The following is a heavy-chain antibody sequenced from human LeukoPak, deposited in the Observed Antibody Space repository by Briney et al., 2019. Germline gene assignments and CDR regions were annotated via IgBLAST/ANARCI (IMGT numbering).Heavy chain of an antibody. CDR1: GYSFTSYW. D-gene: IGHD7-27*01. Sequence: GESLKISCKGSGYSFTSYWFGWVRQMPGKGLEWMGIIYPGDSDTRYSPSFQGQVIISADRSISTAYLQWSSLKASDTAMYYCARHLTLNWEGIDYWGQGTLVTVSS. CDR3: ARHLTLNWEGIDY. CDR2: IYPGDSDT. J-gene: IGHJ4*02. V-gene: IGHV5-51*01.